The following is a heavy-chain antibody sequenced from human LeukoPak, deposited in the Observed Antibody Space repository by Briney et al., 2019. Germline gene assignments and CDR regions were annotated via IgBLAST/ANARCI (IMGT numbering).Heavy chain of an antibody. D-gene: IGHD6-19*01. CDR1: GGSISTYY. CDR3: ASSSSGWMDY. CDR2: ISDSGST. J-gene: IGHJ4*02. Sequence: PSETLSLTCTVSGGSISTYYWSWIRQPPGKGLEWVGYISDSGSTNYNPSLKSRVTISVDTSKDQFSLKLSSVTAADTAVYYCASSSSGWMDYWGQGTLVTVSS. V-gene: IGHV4-59*01.